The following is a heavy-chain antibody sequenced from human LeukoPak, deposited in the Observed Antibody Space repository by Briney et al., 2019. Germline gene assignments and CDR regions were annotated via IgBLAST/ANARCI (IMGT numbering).Heavy chain of an antibody. CDR3: ARGTYYYDSSDSV. CDR1: GGSISSSSYY. CDR2: IYHSGST. D-gene: IGHD3-22*01. V-gene: IGHV4-39*07. Sequence: SETLSLTCTVSGGSISSSSYYWGWIRQPPGTGLEWIGEIYHSGSTSYNPSLKSRVTMSVDKSKNQFSLKLSSVTAADTAVYYCARGTYYYDSSDSVWGQGTLVTVSS. J-gene: IGHJ4*02.